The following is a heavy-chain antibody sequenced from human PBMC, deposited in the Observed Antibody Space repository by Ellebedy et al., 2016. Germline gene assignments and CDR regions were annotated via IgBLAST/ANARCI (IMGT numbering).Heavy chain of an antibody. CDR1: GFTFSNAW. J-gene: IGHJ4*02. Sequence: GESLKISCAASGFTFSNAWMSWVRQAPGKGLEWVGRIKSKTDGGTTDYAAPVKGRFTISRDDSKNTVYLQMNSLKTEDTAVYYCTTRHHYDNNFDYWGQGTLVTVSS. V-gene: IGHV3-15*01. CDR2: IKSKTDGGTT. CDR3: TTRHHYDNNFDY. D-gene: IGHD3-22*01.